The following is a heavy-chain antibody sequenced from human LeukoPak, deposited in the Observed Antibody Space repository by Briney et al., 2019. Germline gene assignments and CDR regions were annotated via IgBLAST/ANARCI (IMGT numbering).Heavy chain of an antibody. CDR1: GGTFSSYA. Sequence: SVKVSCKASGGTFSSYAISWVRQAPGQGLEWMGGIIPIFGTANYAQKLQGRVTMTTDTSTSTAYMELRSLRSDDTAVYYCARSAGGSSPIGWGQGTLVTVSS. J-gene: IGHJ4*02. CDR3: ARSAGGSSPIG. D-gene: IGHD6-6*01. V-gene: IGHV1-69*05. CDR2: IIPIFGTA.